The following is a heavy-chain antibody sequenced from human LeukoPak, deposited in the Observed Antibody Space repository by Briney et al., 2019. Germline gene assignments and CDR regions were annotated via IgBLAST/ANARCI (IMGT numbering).Heavy chain of an antibody. CDR1: GFTFSSYA. CDR2: ISYDGSNK. D-gene: IGHD2-2*01. CDR3: AGVVPAAMGFLCYYMDV. Sequence: GGSLRLSCAASGFTFSSYAMHWVRQAPGKGLEWVAVISYDGSNKYCADSVKGRFTISRDNSKNTLYLQMNSLRAEDTAVYYCAGVVPAAMGFLCYYMDVWGKGTTVTVSS. J-gene: IGHJ6*03. V-gene: IGHV3-30-3*01.